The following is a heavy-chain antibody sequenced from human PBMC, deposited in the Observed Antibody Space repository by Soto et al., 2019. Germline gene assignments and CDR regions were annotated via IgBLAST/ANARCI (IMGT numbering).Heavy chain of an antibody. D-gene: IGHD6-6*01. CDR2: IYHSGST. V-gene: IGHV4-30-2*01. CDR3: AEGIEARPLGY. CDR1: GGSISRGGYS. J-gene: IGHJ4*02. Sequence: QLQLQESGSGLVKPSQTLSLTCAVSGGSISRGGYSGSWIRQPPGKGLEWIGYIYHSGSTYYNPSLKSRVTISIDRSTTQFSLKLSSVTAADTAVYYCAEGIEARPLGYWGQGTLVTVSS.